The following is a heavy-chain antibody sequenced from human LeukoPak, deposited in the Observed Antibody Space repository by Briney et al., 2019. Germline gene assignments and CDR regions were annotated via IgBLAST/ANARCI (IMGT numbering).Heavy chain of an antibody. D-gene: IGHD7-27*01. CDR3: ASTRYLWGSDYNWFDP. J-gene: IGHJ5*02. Sequence: SETPSLTCTVSGYSISSGYYWGWIRQPPGKGLEWIGSIYHSGSTYYNPSRKSRVTMSVDTSKNQFSLKLSSVTAADTAVYYCASTRYLWGSDYNWFDPWGQGTLVTVSS. CDR2: IYHSGST. CDR1: GYSISSGYY. V-gene: IGHV4-38-2*02.